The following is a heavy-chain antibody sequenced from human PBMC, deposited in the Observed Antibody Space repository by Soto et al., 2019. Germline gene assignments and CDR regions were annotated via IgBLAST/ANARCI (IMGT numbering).Heavy chain of an antibody. CDR1: GGYIGSGGYY. V-gene: IGHV4-31*11. J-gene: IGHJ4*02. D-gene: IGHD3-10*01. Sequence: QVQLQESGPGLVKPSETLSLTCAVSGGYIGSGGYYWTWIRQSGKGLEWIGYISYTATTYYSPSLQGRFTLSLDPSKNQFSLRLISVTAADTAVYFWARSPPRGSDYWGQGILVTVAS. CDR3: ARSPPRGSDY. CDR2: ISYTATT.